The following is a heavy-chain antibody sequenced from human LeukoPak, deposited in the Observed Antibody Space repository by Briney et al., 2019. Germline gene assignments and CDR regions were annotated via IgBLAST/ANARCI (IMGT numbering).Heavy chain of an antibody. CDR2: IYHSGST. J-gene: IGHJ4*02. V-gene: IGHV4-30-2*01. Sequence: SQTLSLTCTVSGGSISSGGYYWSWIRQPPGKGLEWIGYIYHSGSTYYNPSLKSRVAISVDRSKNQFSLKLSSVTAADTAVYYCARRYCTTTTCYFFDYWSQGTLVTVSS. CDR1: GGSISSGGYY. CDR3: ARRYCTTTTCYFFDY. D-gene: IGHD2-2*01.